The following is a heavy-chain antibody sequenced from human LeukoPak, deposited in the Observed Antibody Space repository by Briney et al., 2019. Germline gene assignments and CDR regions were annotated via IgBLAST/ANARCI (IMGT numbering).Heavy chain of an antibody. D-gene: IGHD2-2*01. CDR2: INPHNGDT. CDR3: ARDNIAEVPTALSYNWFDP. V-gene: IGHV1-2*02. Sequence: GASVTVSCKASGYTFTGYYIHWLRQAPGQRPEWMGWINPHNGDTNYRQTFQGRVTMTSDTSISTVYMELNRLTFDDTAVYFCARDNIAEVPTALSYNWFDPWGQGTLVTVSS. CDR1: GYTFTGYY. J-gene: IGHJ5*02.